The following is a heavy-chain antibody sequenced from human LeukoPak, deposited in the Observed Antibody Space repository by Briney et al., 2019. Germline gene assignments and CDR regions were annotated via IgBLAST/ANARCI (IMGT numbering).Heavy chain of an antibody. Sequence: GGSLRLSCAASGFTFSGYSMSWVRQAPGKGLEWVSSISTTSSYIYYADSVKGRFTISRDNAKNSLWLQMDSLRAEDTAVYYCARGSLLWFGELPFDPWGQGTLVIVSS. J-gene: IGHJ5*02. CDR1: GFTFSGYS. CDR2: ISTTSSYI. D-gene: IGHD3-10*01. CDR3: ARGSLLWFGELPFDP. V-gene: IGHV3-21*01.